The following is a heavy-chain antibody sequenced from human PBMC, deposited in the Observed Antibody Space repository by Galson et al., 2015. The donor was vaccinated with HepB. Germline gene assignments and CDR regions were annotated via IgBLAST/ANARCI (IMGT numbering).Heavy chain of an antibody. J-gene: IGHJ4*02. V-gene: IGHV4-34*01. Sequence: SETLSLTCAVYGGSFSGYYWSWIRQPPGKGLEWIGEINHSGSTNYNPSLKSRVTISVDTSKNQFSLKLSSVTAADTVVYYCARGGGVTTNSNDYWGQGTLVTVSS. CDR1: GGSFSGYY. D-gene: IGHD4-17*01. CDR2: INHSGST. CDR3: ARGGGVTTNSNDY.